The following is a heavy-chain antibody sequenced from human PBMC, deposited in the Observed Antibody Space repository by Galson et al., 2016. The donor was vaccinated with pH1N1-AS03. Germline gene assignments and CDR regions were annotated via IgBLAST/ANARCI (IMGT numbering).Heavy chain of an antibody. D-gene: IGHD3-22*01. CDR1: GFSFSNAG. CDR3: ATDLLSDTSGYYRI. V-gene: IGHV3-15*01. J-gene: IGHJ3*02. CDR2: IKSKTDGETT. Sequence: SLRLSCAASGFSFSNAGMSWVRQAPGKGLEWVGRIKSKTDGETTDYAAPVKGRFTISRDDLKNTLYLQMNSLKTEDTAVYYCATDLLSDTSGYYRIWRQGTMVTVSS.